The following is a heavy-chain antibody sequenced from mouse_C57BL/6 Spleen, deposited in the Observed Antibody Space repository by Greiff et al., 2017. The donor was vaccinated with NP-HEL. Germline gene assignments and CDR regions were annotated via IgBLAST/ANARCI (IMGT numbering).Heavy chain of an antibody. CDR3: ASYYYGSSGYYAMDY. V-gene: IGHV5-16*01. Sequence: EVQGVESEGGLVQPGSSMKLSCTASGFTFSDYYMAWVRQVPEKGLEWVANINYDGSSTYYLDSLKSRFILSRDNAKNILYLQMSSLKSEDTATYYWASYYYGSSGYYAMDYWGQGTSVTVSS. D-gene: IGHD1-1*01. CDR1: GFTFSDYY. J-gene: IGHJ4*01. CDR2: INYDGSST.